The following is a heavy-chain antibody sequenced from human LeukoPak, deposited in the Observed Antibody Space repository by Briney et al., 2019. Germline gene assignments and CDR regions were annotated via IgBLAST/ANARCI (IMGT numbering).Heavy chain of an antibody. D-gene: IGHD6-19*01. Sequence: GGSLRLSCAASGFIFSSDAMNWVRLAPGKGLEWVSSVSGNGGSTFYADSVKGRFAISRDNSKNILYLQMNSLRAEDTALYYCTKCTRPSHGSGWCNWFDPWGQGTLVTVSS. CDR2: VSGNGGST. CDR1: GFIFSSDA. J-gene: IGHJ5*02. V-gene: IGHV3-23*01. CDR3: TKCTRPSHGSGWCNWFDP.